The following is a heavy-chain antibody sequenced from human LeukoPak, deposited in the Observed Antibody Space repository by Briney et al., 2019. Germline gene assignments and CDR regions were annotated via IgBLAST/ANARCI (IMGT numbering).Heavy chain of an antibody. CDR2: ISYDGTNK. Sequence: GGSLRLSCAASGFTFSSSAMHWVRQAPGKGLEWVAVISYDGTNKYYADSVKGRFTVSRDNSMNTLYLQMNSLRAEDTALYYCARDPSGTYYGWFDPWGQGTLVTVSS. CDR3: ARDPSGTYYGWFDP. D-gene: IGHD1-26*01. J-gene: IGHJ5*02. CDR1: GFTFSSSA. V-gene: IGHV3-30-3*01.